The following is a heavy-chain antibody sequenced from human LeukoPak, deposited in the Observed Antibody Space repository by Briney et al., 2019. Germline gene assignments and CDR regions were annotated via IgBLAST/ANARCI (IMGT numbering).Heavy chain of an antibody. D-gene: IGHD3-22*01. J-gene: IGHJ4*02. V-gene: IGHV3-15*01. Sequence: GGSLRLSCAASGLTFTNAWMSWVRQAPGKGLEWVGRIKRKSDGGTTDYAAPVKGRFTISRDDSKNTLYLQMNSLKSEDTAVYYCTTELDIRPNHYWGQGTLVTVSS. CDR1: GLTFTNAW. CDR2: IKRKSDGGTT. CDR3: TTELDIRPNHY.